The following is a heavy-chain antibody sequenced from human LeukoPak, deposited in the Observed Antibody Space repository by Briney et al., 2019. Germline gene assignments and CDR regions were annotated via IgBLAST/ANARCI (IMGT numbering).Heavy chain of an antibody. Sequence: PGRSLRLSCAASGFTFSSYAMHWVRQAPGKGLEWVAVISYGGSNKYYADSVKGRFTISRDNSKNTLYLQMNSLRAEDTAVYYCATYRYGGSYPYYFDYWGQGTLVTVSS. CDR3: ATYRYGGSYPYYFDY. D-gene: IGHD1-26*01. CDR1: GFTFSSYA. CDR2: ISYGGSNK. J-gene: IGHJ4*02. V-gene: IGHV3-30-3*01.